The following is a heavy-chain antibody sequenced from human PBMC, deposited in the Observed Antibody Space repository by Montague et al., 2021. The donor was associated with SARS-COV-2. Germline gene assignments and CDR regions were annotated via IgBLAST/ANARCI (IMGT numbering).Heavy chain of an antibody. V-gene: IGHV4-59*12. Sequence: SETLSLTCTVSGGSISSYYWSWIRQPPGKGLEWIGYMYYSGSTNYNPSLKSRVTISVDTSKNQFSLKLSSMTAADTAVYYCAREGRWLSRGSYYFDYWGQGTLVTVSS. CDR2: MYYSGST. D-gene: IGHD3-22*01. CDR1: GGSISSYY. CDR3: AREGRWLSRGSYYFDY. J-gene: IGHJ4*02.